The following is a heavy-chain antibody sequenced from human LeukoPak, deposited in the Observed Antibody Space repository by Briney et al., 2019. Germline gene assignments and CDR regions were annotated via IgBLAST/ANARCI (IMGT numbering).Heavy chain of an antibody. CDR2: FDPEDGET. CDR1: GYTLTELS. D-gene: IGHD4-17*01. J-gene: IGHJ4*02. V-gene: IGHV1-24*01. Sequence: GASVKVSCKVSGYTLTELSMHWVRQAPGKGLEWMGGFDPEDGETIYAQKFQGRVTMTEDTSTDTAYMELSSLRSEDTAVYYCATWHYGDYEISFDYWGQGTLVTVSS. CDR3: ATWHYGDYEISFDY.